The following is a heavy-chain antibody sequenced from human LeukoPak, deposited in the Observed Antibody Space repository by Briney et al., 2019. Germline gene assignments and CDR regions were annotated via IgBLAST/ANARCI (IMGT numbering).Heavy chain of an antibody. CDR3: ARSLRDYYDSSGGPIGY. CDR1: GGTFSSYA. V-gene: IGHV1-69*13. CDR2: MIPIFGTA. J-gene: IGHJ4*02. Sequence: SVKVSCKASGGTFSSYAISWVRQAPGQGLEWMGGMIPIFGTANYAQKFQGRVTITADESTSTAYMELSSLRSEDTAVYYCARSLRDYYDSSGGPIGYWGQGTLVTVSS. D-gene: IGHD3-22*01.